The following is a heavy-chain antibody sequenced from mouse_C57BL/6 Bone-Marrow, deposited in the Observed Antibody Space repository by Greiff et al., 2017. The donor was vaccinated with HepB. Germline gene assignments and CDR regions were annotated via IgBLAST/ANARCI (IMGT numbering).Heavy chain of an antibody. CDR3: ARRDYGSSFAY. D-gene: IGHD1-1*01. CDR2: ISNLAYSI. J-gene: IGHJ3*01. CDR1: GFTFSDYG. Sequence: EVQRVESGGGLVQPGGSLKLSCAASGFTFSDYGMAWVRQAPRKGPEWVAFISNLAYSIYYADTVTGRFTISRENAKNTLYLEMSSLRSEDTAMYYCARRDYGSSFAYWGQGTLVTVSA. V-gene: IGHV5-15*01.